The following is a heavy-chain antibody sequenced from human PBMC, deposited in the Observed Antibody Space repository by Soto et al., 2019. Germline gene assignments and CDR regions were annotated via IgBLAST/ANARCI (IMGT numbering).Heavy chain of an antibody. V-gene: IGHV3-15*01. CDR3: TTDPTSPVEMATLG. CDR1: RFTFSNAW. D-gene: IGHD5-12*01. J-gene: IGHJ4*02. CDR2: IKSKTDGGTT. Sequence: GGSLRLSCAASRFTFSNAWMSWVRQAPVTDLERVGRIKSKTDGGTTDYAAPAKGRFTISRADSTNRLYLPLNSLKTEDPAVYYCTTDPTSPVEMATLGRGKGTLVTISS.